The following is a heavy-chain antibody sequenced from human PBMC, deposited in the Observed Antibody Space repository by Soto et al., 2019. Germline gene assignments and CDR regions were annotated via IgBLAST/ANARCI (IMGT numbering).Heavy chain of an antibody. CDR2: IFYTGIT. CDR3: ARRGFGLFYYGTSGSPDFYYYNMDV. Sequence: SETLSLTCPVSGGSIISYYWSWIRQTPGKGLEWIGHIFYTGITKYNSSLRSRVTISLDTSKTQFSLTLKSVTAADTAVYYCARRGFGLFYYGTSGSPDFYYYNMDVWGQGTTVT. CDR1: GGSIISYY. J-gene: IGHJ6*03. D-gene: IGHD3-22*01. V-gene: IGHV4-59*08.